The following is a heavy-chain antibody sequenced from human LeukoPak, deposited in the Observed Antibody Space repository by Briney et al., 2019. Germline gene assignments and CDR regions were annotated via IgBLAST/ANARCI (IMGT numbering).Heavy chain of an antibody. J-gene: IGHJ4*02. D-gene: IGHD6-19*01. CDR1: GYSISSGYY. CDR3: ARVAVAGYY. CDR2: IHHSGST. Sequence: PSETLSLTCTVSGYSISSGYYWGWIRQPPGKGLEWIGSIHHSGSTYYNPSLKSRVTISVDTSKNQFSLKLSSVTAADTAVYYCARVAVAGYYWGQGTLVTVSS. V-gene: IGHV4-38-2*02.